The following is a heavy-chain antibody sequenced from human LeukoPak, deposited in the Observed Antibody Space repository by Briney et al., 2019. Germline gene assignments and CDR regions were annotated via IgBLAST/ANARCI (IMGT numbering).Heavy chain of an antibody. CDR2: IYYSGST. CDR1: GGSISSHY. Sequence: PSETLSLTCTVSGGSISSHYWSWSRQPPGKGLERVGYIYYSGSTNYNPSLKSGVTISVDTSKNQFSLKLSSVAAADTAVDYCAINSGHGSPFDYFDYWGQGTQVTVSS. D-gene: IGHD5-12*01. CDR3: AINSGHGSPFDYFDY. J-gene: IGHJ4*02. V-gene: IGHV4-59*11.